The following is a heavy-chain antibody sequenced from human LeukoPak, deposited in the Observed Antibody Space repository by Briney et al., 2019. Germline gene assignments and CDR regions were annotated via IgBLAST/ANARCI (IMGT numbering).Heavy chain of an antibody. J-gene: IGHJ4*02. CDR2: IYTRGIT. Sequence: SETLSLTCTVSDGSISSGSYDWSWIRQPAGKGLEWIGRIYTRGITNYNPSLESRVTISVDTSKNQFSLKLSSVTAADTAVYYCARERAVTTYYYFDYWGQGTLVTVSS. D-gene: IGHD4-17*01. CDR1: DGSISSGSYD. CDR3: ARERAVTTYYYFDY. V-gene: IGHV4-61*02.